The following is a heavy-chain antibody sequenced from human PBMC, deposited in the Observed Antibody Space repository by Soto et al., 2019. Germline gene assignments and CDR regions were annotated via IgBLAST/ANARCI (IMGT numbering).Heavy chain of an antibody. J-gene: IGHJ4*02. CDR2: IYYSGSN. V-gene: IGHV4-39*01. D-gene: IGHD3-22*01. CDR1: GGSISSSSYY. CDR3: ARHGSEKYYDSSGYSTLFGY. Sequence: LSLTCTVSGGSISSSSYYWGWIRQPPGKGLEWIGSIYYSGSNYYNPSLKSRVPISVDTSKNQFSLKLSSVTAADTAVYYCARHGSEKYYDSSGYSTLFGYWGQGTLVTVSS.